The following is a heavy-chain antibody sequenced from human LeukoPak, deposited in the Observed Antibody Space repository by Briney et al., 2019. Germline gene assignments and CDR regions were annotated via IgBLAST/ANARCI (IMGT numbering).Heavy chain of an antibody. CDR3: ATGYDFWSGLVGSDNWFDP. CDR1: GGTFSSYA. CDR2: FIPIFGTA. V-gene: IGHV1-69*13. D-gene: IGHD3-3*01. J-gene: IGHJ5*02. Sequence: SVKVSCKASGGTFSSYAISWVRQAPGQGLEWMGGFIPIFGTANYAQKVQGRVTMTADESTSTAYMELSSLRSEDTAVYYCATGYDFWSGLVGSDNWFDPWGQGTLVTVSS.